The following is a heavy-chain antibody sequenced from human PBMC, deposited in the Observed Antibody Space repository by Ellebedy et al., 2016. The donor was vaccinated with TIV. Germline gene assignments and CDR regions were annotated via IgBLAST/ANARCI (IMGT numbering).Heavy chain of an antibody. CDR2: ISGSGGST. Sequence: GGSLRLSCEASGFTFKNYAMVWVRQAPGKGLAWVSAISGSGGSTYYADPVKGRFTISRDNAKNSLYLQMNSLRADDTAVYYCARDWSWGLFDPWGQGTLVTVSS. D-gene: IGHD3-16*01. CDR3: ARDWSWGLFDP. V-gene: IGHV3-23*01. J-gene: IGHJ5*02. CDR1: GFTFKNYA.